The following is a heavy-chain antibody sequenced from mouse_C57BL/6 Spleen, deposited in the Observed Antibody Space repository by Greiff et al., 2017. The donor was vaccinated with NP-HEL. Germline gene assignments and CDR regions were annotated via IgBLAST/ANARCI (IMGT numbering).Heavy chain of an antibody. CDR2: ISSGSSTI. D-gene: IGHD1-1*01. Sequence: EVQRVESGGGLVKPGGSLKLSCAASGFTFSDYGMHWVRQAPEKGLEWVAYISSGSSTIYYADTVKGRFTISRDNAKNTLFLQMTSLRSEDTAMYYCARPSYYGSSYLYYYAMDYWGQGTSVTVSS. CDR3: ARPSYYGSSYLYYYAMDY. V-gene: IGHV5-17*01. CDR1: GFTFSDYG. J-gene: IGHJ4*01.